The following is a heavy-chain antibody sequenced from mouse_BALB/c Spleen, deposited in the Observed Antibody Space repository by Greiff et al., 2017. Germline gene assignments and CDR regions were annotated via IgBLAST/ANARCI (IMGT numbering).Heavy chain of an antibody. CDR1: GFNIKDYY. Sequence: EVQLQQSGAELVRSGASVKLSCTASGFNIKDYYMHWVKQRPEQGLEWIGWIDPENGNTIYDPKFQGKASITADTSSNTAYLQLSSLTSEDTAVYYCAPYYYGSSYPFAYWGQGTLVTVSA. V-gene: IGHV14-1*02. D-gene: IGHD1-1*01. CDR2: IDPENGNT. J-gene: IGHJ3*01. CDR3: APYYYGSSYPFAY.